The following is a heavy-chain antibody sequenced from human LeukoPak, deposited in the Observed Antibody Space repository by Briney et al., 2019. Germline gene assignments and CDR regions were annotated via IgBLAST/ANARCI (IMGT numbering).Heavy chain of an antibody. Sequence: ASVKVSCKASAYTFTSYGISWVRQAPGQGLEWMGWISAYNGNTNYAQKLQGRVTMTTDTSTSTAYMELRSLRSDDTAVYYCARDLCGGDCYDYWGQGTLVTVSS. J-gene: IGHJ4*02. V-gene: IGHV1-18*01. D-gene: IGHD2-21*01. CDR2: ISAYNGNT. CDR1: AYTFTSYG. CDR3: ARDLCGGDCYDY.